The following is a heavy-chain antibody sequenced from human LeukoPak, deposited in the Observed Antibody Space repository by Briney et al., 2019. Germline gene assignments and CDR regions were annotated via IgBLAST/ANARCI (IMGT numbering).Heavy chain of an antibody. D-gene: IGHD3-10*01. V-gene: IGHV1-69*06. Sequence: SVKVSCKASGGTFSSYAISWVRQAPGQGLEWMGGIIPIFGTANYAQKFQGRVTITADKSTSTAYMELSSLRSEDTAVYYCARTYGSGSYYFDYWGQGTLVTVSP. CDR2: IIPIFGTA. CDR3: ARTYGSGSYYFDY. J-gene: IGHJ4*02. CDR1: GGTFSSYA.